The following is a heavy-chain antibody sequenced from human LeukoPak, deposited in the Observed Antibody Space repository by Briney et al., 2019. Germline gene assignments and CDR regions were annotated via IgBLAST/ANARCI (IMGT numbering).Heavy chain of an antibody. Sequence: ASVKVSCKTSGYTFTNYGISWVRQAPGQGLEWMGWISTYNGNTNYVQKLQGRVTMTTDTSTSTAYMELRSLRSDDTAVYYCARARRGEIYGFFQHWGQGTLITVSS. CDR2: ISTYNGNT. D-gene: IGHD3-16*01. V-gene: IGHV1-18*01. CDR1: GYTFTNYG. CDR3: ARARRGEIYGFFQH. J-gene: IGHJ1*01.